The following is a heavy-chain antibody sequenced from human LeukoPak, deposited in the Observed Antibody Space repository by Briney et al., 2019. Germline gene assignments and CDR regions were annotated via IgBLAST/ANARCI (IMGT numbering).Heavy chain of an antibody. CDR3: ATSDGGSFDY. D-gene: IGHD4-23*01. J-gene: IGHJ4*02. CDR1: GITVSSNY. V-gene: IGHV3-53*01. CDR2: IYSGGST. Sequence: GGSLRLSCAASGITVSSNYMSWVRQAPGKGLEWVSVIYSGGSTYYADSVKGRFTISRDNSKNTLYLQMHSLRAEDTAVYYCATSDGGSFDYWGQGTLVTVSS.